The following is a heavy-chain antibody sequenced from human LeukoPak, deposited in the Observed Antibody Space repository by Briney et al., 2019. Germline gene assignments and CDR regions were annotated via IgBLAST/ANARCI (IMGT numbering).Heavy chain of an antibody. CDR2: ISSDGTYT. CDR3: AKDRYSSGWYEY. J-gene: IGHJ4*02. V-gene: IGHV3-74*01. D-gene: IGHD6-19*01. Sequence: LAGGSLRLSCAASGFTFSSHLMHWVRQAPGKGLVWVSRISSDGTYTNYADSVRGRFTISRDNAKNTLYLQMNSLRAEDTAVYYCAKDRYSSGWYEYWGQGTLVTVSS. CDR1: GFTFSSHL.